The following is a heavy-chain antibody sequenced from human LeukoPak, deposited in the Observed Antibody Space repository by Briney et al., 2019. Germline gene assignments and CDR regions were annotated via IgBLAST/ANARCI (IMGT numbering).Heavy chain of an antibody. J-gene: IGHJ4*02. CDR2: ISWNSGII. Sequence: PGRSLRLSCAASGFTFDDYAMHWVRQAPGQGLEWVSGISWNSGIIGYADSVKGRFTISRDNAKNSLYLQMNSLRAEDTALYYCAKVRDSSGYYYPFDYWGQGTLVTVSS. D-gene: IGHD3-22*01. V-gene: IGHV3-9*01. CDR3: AKVRDSSGYYYPFDY. CDR1: GFTFDDYA.